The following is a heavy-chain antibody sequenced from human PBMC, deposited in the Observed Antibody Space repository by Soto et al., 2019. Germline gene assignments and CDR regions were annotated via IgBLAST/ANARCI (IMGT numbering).Heavy chain of an antibody. CDR3: AHITQDYGDYDWFDP. CDR2: IYWNDDK. CDR1: GFSLTTSGVG. Sequence: SGPTLVNPTQTLTLTCTFSGFSLTTSGVGVGWIRQPPGKALEWLALIYWNDDKRYSPSLKSRLTITKDTSKNRVVLTVTNMDPVDTATYYCAHITQDYGDYDWFDPWGQGTLVTVSS. D-gene: IGHD4-17*01. V-gene: IGHV2-5*01. J-gene: IGHJ5*02.